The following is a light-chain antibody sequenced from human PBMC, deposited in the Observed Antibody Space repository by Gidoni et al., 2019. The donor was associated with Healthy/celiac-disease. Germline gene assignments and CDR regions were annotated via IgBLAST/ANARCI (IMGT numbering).Light chain of an antibody. CDR3: QQYYSTPLT. V-gene: IGKV4-1*01. J-gene: IGKJ1*01. CDR2: WAS. CDR1: QSVLYSSNNKNY. Sequence: QSVLYSSNNKNYLAWYQQKPGQPPKLLIYWASTRESGVPDRFSGSGSGTDFTLTISSLQAEDVAVYYCQQYYSTPLTFGQGTKVEIK.